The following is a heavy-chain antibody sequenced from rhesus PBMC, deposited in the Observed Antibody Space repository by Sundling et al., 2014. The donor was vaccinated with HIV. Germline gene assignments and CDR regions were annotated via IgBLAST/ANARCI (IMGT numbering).Heavy chain of an antibody. J-gene: IGHJ4*01. V-gene: IGHV4-169*01. Sequence: QVQLQESGPGLVKPSETLSVTCAVSGGSISSSFWSWIRQAPGKGLEWIGYIHGTGTSSNDNPSLRGRVTLSVDTSKNQFSLKLSSVTAADTAVYHCARTGPWTGYYSFDYWGQGVLVTVSS. CDR1: GGSISSSF. CDR3: ARTGPWTGYYSFDY. CDR2: IHGTGTSS. D-gene: IGHD3-3*01.